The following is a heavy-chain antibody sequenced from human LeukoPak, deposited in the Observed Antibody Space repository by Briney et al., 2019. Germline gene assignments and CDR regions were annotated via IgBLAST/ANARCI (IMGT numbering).Heavy chain of an antibody. D-gene: IGHD1-26*01. CDR3: ARPVGTTPYYFDY. J-gene: IGHJ4*02. Sequence: GESLKISCKGSGYIFTTKWIGWVRQMPGKGLEWVGIIDPGDSDTTYSPSFQGQVTISADKSISTAYLQWSSLKASDTAMYYCARPVGTTPYYFDYWGQGTLVTVSS. CDR2: IDPGDSDT. CDR1: GYIFTTKW. V-gene: IGHV5-51*01.